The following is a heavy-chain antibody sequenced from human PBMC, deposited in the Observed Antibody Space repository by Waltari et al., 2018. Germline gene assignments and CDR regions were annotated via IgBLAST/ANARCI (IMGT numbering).Heavy chain of an antibody. D-gene: IGHD4-17*01. Sequence: EVQLLESGGGLVQPGGSLRLSCAASGFTFSSYAMSWVRQAPGKGLEGVSAISGRCGRTYYADSVNGRFTISRDNSKTTLYLQMNSLRAEDTAVYYCATVKDLDYWGQGTLVTVSS. J-gene: IGHJ4*02. CDR3: ATVKDLDY. V-gene: IGHV3-23*01. CDR2: ISGRCGRT. CDR1: GFTFSSYA.